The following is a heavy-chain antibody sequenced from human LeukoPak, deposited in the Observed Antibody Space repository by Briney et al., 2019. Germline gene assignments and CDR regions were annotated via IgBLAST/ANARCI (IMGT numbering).Heavy chain of an antibody. V-gene: IGHV3-23*01. D-gene: IGHD5-18*01. Sequence: GGSLRLSCAASGFTFSGYAMSWVRQAPGKGLEWVSSISGSGGSTYYADSVKGRFTISRDNSKNTLYLQMNSLRAEDTAVYYCAKTRSGYSYASFDYWGQGALVTVS. CDR1: GFTFSGYA. CDR3: AKTRSGYSYASFDY. CDR2: ISGSGGST. J-gene: IGHJ4*02.